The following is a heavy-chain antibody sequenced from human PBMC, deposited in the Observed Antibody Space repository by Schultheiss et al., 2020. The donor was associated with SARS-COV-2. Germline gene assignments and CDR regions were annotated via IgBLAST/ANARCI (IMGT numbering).Heavy chain of an antibody. J-gene: IGHJ4*02. CDR1: GFTFSDYY. V-gene: IGHV3-11*03. CDR3: ARSTDSSGYYPYFDY. D-gene: IGHD3-22*01. Sequence: GESLKISCAASGFTFSDYYMSWIRQAPGKGLEWLSTIDKSEIHTKDADSVRGRFTISRDNAKNSLYLQMNSLRAEDTAVYYCARSTDSSGYYPYFDYWGQGTLVTVSS. CDR2: IDKSEIHT.